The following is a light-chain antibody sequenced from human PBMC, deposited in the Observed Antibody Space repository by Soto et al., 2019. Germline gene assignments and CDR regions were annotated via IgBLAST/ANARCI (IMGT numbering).Light chain of an antibody. CDR2: DVT. Sequence: QSALTQPASVSGSPGQSITISCTGTSSDIGGYNYVSWYQQHPGKAPKLIIYDVTHRPSGVANRFSGSKSGNTASLTISGLQADDEADYYCSSYTTSTTLGVAFGGGTK. V-gene: IGLV2-14*03. CDR1: SSDIGGYNY. CDR3: SSYTTSTTLGVA. J-gene: IGLJ2*01.